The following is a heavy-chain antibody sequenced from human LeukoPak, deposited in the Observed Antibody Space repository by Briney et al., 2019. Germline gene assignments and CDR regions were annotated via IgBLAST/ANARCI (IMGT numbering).Heavy chain of an antibody. Sequence: SETLSLTCTVSGGSISSYYWSWIRRPPGKGLEWIGYIYYSGSTNYNPSLKSRVTISVDTSENQFSLKLSSVTAADTAVYYCARLRDGYNLIDYWGQGTLVTVSS. J-gene: IGHJ4*02. CDR3: ARLRDGYNLIDY. CDR1: GGSISSYY. D-gene: IGHD5-24*01. V-gene: IGHV4-59*01. CDR2: IYYSGST.